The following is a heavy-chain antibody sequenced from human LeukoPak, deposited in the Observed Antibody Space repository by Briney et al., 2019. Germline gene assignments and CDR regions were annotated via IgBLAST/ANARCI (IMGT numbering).Heavy chain of an antibody. CDR2: IYYSGST. Sequence: PSGTLSLTCTVSGGSISSSSYYWGWIRQPPGKGLEWIGSIYYSGSTYYNPSLKSRVTISVDTSKNQFSLKLSSVTAADTAVYYCARHLTGLDYWGQGTLVTVSS. J-gene: IGHJ4*02. CDR3: ARHLTGLDY. V-gene: IGHV4-39*01. D-gene: IGHD3-10*01. CDR1: GGSISSSSYY.